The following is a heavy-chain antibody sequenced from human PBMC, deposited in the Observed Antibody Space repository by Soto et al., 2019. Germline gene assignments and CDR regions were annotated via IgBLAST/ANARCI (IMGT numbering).Heavy chain of an antibody. CDR1: GVSISSGYYY. V-gene: IGHV4-30-4*01. J-gene: IGHJ4*02. D-gene: IGHD2-2*01. CDR2: RYYSEST. CDR3: ARDAYQLLRYFDY. Sequence: PSETLSLTCSVSGVSISSGYYYWSWIRQLPGKGLEWIGSRYYSESTYYNPSLKSRVTISLDTSKNQFSLKLSSVTAADTAVYYCARDAYQLLRYFDYWGQGTLVTVS.